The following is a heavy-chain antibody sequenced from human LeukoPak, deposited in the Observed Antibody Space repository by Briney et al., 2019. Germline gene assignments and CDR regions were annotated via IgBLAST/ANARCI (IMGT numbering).Heavy chain of an antibody. D-gene: IGHD4-17*01. CDR3: ARQPTTVTSQDAFDI. J-gene: IGHJ3*02. V-gene: IGHV4-59*01. CDR1: GGSISSYY. CDR2: INYSGRT. Sequence: SETLSLTCTVSGGSISSYYWSWIRQPPGKGLGWIGYINYSGRTNYNPSLKSRVTISVDTSKNHFSLRLSSVTPADTAVYYCARQPTTVTSQDAFDIWGQGTMVTVSS.